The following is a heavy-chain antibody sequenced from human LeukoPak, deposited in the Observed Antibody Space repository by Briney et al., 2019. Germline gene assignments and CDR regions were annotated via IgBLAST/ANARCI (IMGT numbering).Heavy chain of an antibody. CDR2: IIPIFGTA. J-gene: IGHJ3*02. D-gene: IGHD6-13*01. Sequence: SVEVSCKASGGTFSSYAISWVRQAAGQGLEWMGGIIPIFGTANYAQKLQGRVTITTDESTSTAYMELSSLRSEHTAVYYCARVKGSSSSWYGAFDIWGQGTMVTVSS. CDR3: ARVKGSSSSWYGAFDI. CDR1: GGTFSSYA. V-gene: IGHV1-69*05.